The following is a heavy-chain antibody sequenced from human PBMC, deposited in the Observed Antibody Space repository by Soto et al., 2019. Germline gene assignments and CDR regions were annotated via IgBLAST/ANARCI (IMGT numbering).Heavy chain of an antibody. D-gene: IGHD4-17*01. CDR2: IYYSGST. Sequence: SETLSLTCTVSGGSISSYYWSWIRQPPGKGLEWIGYIYYSGSTNYNPSLKSRVTISVDTSKNQFSLKLSSVTAADTAVYYCARGGNDYQNWVDPWGQGTLVTVAS. V-gene: IGHV4-59*01. CDR1: GGSISSYY. CDR3: ARGGNDYQNWVDP. J-gene: IGHJ5*02.